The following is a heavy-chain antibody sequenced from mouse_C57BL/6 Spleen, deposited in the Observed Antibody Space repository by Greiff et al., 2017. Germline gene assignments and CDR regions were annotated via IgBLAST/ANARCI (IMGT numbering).Heavy chain of an antibody. D-gene: IGHD2-13*01. CDR3: TGGDYYFDY. Sequence: VQLQQSGAELVRPGASVKLSCTASGFNFKDDYMHWVKQRPEQGLEWIGWIDPENGDTEYASKFQGKATITADTSSNTAYLQLSSLTSEDTAVYYCTGGDYYFDYWGQGTTLTVSS. CDR1: GFNFKDDY. CDR2: IDPENGDT. J-gene: IGHJ2*01. V-gene: IGHV14-4*01.